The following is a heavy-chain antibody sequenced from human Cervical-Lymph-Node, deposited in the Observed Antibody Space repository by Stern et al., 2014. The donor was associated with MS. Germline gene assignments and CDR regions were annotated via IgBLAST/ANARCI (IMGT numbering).Heavy chain of an antibody. V-gene: IGHV1-2*02. Sequence: MQLVQSGAELKKPGASVKVSCKASGYSFTSYYIHWVRRAPGQGLEWMGWIDPNSGGANCEQRFQGGVTLTRDTSISTTYRELSSLRSDDTAIYYCARQYCSGGKCHSSAYNYNGMDVWGQGTTVTVSS. D-gene: IGHD2-15*01. CDR3: ARQYCSGGKCHSSAYNYNGMDV. CDR2: IDPNSGGA. CDR1: GYSFTSYY. J-gene: IGHJ6*02.